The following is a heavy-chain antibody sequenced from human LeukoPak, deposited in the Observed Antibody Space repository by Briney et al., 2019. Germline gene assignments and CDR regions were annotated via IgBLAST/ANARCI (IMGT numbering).Heavy chain of an antibody. CDR3: AHSLGGMIVADYYFDY. CDR2: IYWDDDK. Sequence: ESGPTLVKPTQTLTLTCTFSGFSLSTSGVGVGWIRQPAGKALEWLALIYWDDDKRYSPYLKSRLTITKDTSKNQVVLTMTNMDPVDTATYYCAHSLGGMIVADYYFDYWGQGTLVTVSS. CDR1: GFSLSTSGVG. V-gene: IGHV2-5*02. J-gene: IGHJ4*02. D-gene: IGHD3-22*01.